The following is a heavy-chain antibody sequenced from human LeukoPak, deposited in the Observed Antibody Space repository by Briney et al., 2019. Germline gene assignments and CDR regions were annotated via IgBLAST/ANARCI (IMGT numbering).Heavy chain of an antibody. Sequence: HPGRSLRLSCAASGFTFSGYAIHWVCQAPGKGLEWVAVISYVGSNKYYADSVKGRFTISRDNSKNTLYLQMDSLRAEDTAVYYCARGIVTMIVVIDYWGQGTLVTVSS. V-gene: IGHV3-30*04. CDR1: GFTFSGYA. J-gene: IGHJ4*02. D-gene: IGHD3-22*01. CDR2: ISYVGSNK. CDR3: ARGIVTMIVVIDY.